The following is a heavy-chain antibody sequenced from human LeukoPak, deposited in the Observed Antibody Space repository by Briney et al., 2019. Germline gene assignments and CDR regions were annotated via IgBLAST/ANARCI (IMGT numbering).Heavy chain of an antibody. V-gene: IGHV4-34*01. Sequence: PSETLSLTCAVYGGSFSGYYWSWIRQPPGKGLERIGSIYYSGSTYYNPSLKSRVTISVDTSKNQFSLKLSSVTAADAAVYYCARDQGLTYYYGSGSYIVGYFDYWGQGTLVTVSS. CDR3: ARDQGLTYYYGSGSYIVGYFDY. CDR1: GGSFSGYY. D-gene: IGHD3-10*01. CDR2: IYYSGST. J-gene: IGHJ4*02.